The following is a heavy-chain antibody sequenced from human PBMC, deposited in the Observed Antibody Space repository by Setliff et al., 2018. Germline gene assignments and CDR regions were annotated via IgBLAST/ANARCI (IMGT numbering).Heavy chain of an antibody. Sequence: SETLSLTCTVSGGSISTNTYFWGWIRQPPGKGLEWIGNTYYSGDTYYNPSLKSRVTISVDTSRNQFSLKLSSVTATDTAIYYCARSPSSGAYWNPRPFYSDYWARGTLVTVSS. V-gene: IGHV4-39*01. CDR1: GGSISTNTYF. D-gene: IGHD1-26*01. CDR2: TYYSGDT. CDR3: ARSPSSGAYWNPRPFYSDY. J-gene: IGHJ4*02.